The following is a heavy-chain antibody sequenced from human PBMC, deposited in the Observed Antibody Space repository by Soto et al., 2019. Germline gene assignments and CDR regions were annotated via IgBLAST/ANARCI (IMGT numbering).Heavy chain of an antibody. CDR3: AREGAHSTGWYDYFDQ. D-gene: IGHD6-13*01. CDR1: GYTFISYS. Sequence: QVQLVQSGGEVKKPGASVNISCKATGYTFISYSITWVRQAPGQGLEWMGWISTDNGNTKYAQSLQGRVTLTRDTSTNTAFMEIRGLRSDDTAIYYCAREGAHSTGWYDYFDQWGQGTLVAVSS. J-gene: IGHJ4*02. V-gene: IGHV1-18*04. CDR2: ISTDNGNT.